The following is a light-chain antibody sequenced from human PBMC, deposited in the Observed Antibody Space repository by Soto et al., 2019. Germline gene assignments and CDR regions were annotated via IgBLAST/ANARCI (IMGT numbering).Light chain of an antibody. CDR1: SSDIGTYNY. J-gene: IGLJ3*02. CDR2: EVS. CDR3: SSYTTSSTQV. V-gene: IGLV2-14*01. Sequence: QSALTQPASVSGSPGQSITISCTGTSSDIGTYNYVSWYQQHPGKVPKLMIYEVSNRPSGVSNRFSGSKSGNTASLAISGLQAEDEADYYCSSYTTSSTQVFGGETKLTVL.